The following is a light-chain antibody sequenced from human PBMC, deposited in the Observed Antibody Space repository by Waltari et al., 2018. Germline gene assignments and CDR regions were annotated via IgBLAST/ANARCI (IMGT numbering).Light chain of an antibody. CDR1: SLRSNY. Sequence: SSELTQDPAVSVALGQTVRITCQGDSLRSNYASWYQQKPGQAPVLVISGKNNRPSGIPDRFSGSSSGNTASLTITGAQAEDEADYYCNSRDSSGNHVVFGGGTKLTVL. J-gene: IGLJ2*01. CDR3: NSRDSSGNHVV. V-gene: IGLV3-19*01. CDR2: GKN.